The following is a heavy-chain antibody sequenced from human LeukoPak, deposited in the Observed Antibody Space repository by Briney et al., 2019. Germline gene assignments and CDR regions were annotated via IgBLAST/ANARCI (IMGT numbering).Heavy chain of an antibody. CDR2: IYPRDGST. V-gene: IGHV1-46*01. Sequence: ASVKVSCKASGYTFTSNYIHWVRQAPGQGLVWMGMIYPRDGSTSYAQKFQGRVTVTRDTSTSTVHMELSGLRSEDTAVYYCARDQEGFDSWGQGTLVTVSS. CDR3: ARDQEGFDS. J-gene: IGHJ4*02. CDR1: GYTFTSNY.